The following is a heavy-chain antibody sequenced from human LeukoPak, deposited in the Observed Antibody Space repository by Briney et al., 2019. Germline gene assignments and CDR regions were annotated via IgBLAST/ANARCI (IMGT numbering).Heavy chain of an antibody. J-gene: IGHJ4*02. CDR1: GVSISGYY. Sequence: SETLSLTCTVSGVSISGYYWSWLRQPPGKGLEWIGHIYYTGSTNYNPSLRSRLTISLDTSTSQFSLRLSSVTAADTAVYYCARHKPTGSYPLELWGQGTLVTVSS. CDR2: IYYTGST. D-gene: IGHD3-10*01. V-gene: IGHV4-59*08. CDR3: ARHKPTGSYPLEL.